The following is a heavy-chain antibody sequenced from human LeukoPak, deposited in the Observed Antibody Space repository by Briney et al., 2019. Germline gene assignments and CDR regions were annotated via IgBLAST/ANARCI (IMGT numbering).Heavy chain of an antibody. CDR2: IYYSGST. V-gene: IGHV4-59*01. CDR1: GGSISTFY. D-gene: IGHD2-15*01. CDR3: ARGPTSYYFES. J-gene: IGHJ4*02. Sequence: SETLSLTCTVSGGSISTFYWSWIRQAPGKGLEYIGYIYYSGSTNYNPSLESRVTLSVATSQNQFSLILSSVTAADTAVYYCARGPTSYYFESWGQGTLVTVSS.